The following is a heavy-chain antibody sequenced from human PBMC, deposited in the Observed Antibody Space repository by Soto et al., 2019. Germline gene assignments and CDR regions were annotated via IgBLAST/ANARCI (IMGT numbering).Heavy chain of an antibody. Sequence: ASVKVSCKASGYTFTSYSMHWVRQAPGQGLEWMGLITPSSGSTSYAHNFQGRVTMTRDTSTSTVYMELSSLRSEDTAVYYCARRLNTSGYYAKDYYLDYRGQGTLVTVSS. CDR3: ARRLNTSGYYAKDYYLDY. CDR2: ITPSSGST. J-gene: IGHJ4*02. V-gene: IGHV1-46*01. CDR1: GYTFTSYS. D-gene: IGHD3-22*01.